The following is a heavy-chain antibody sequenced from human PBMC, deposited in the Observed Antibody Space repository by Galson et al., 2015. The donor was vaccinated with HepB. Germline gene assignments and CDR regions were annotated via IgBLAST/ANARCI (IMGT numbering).Heavy chain of an antibody. CDR3: ATVAWVVTSGFDI. D-gene: IGHD4-23*01. V-gene: IGHV3-30*02. Sequence: SLRLSCAASGFAFSGYAMHWVRQAPLKGLEWVAYISYDETTKHYADSVKGRFTISRDNSKDTLYLQLNSLRTEETAMYYCATVAWVVTSGFDIWGQGTMVTVSS. CDR2: ISYDETTK. CDR1: GFAFSGYA. J-gene: IGHJ3*02.